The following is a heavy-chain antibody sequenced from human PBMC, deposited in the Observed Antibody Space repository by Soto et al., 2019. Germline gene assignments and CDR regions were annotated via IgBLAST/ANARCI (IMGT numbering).Heavy chain of an antibody. CDR3: ARTGLAYGNWFDP. J-gene: IGHJ5*02. CDR1: GGSISSGDYY. CDR2: IYYSGST. Sequence: PSETLSLTCTVSGGSISSGDYYWSWIRQPPGKGLEWIGYIYYSGSTYYNPSLTSRVTISVDTSKNQFSLKLSSVTVADTAVYYCARTGLAYGNWFDPWGQGTLVTVSS. D-gene: IGHD4-17*01. V-gene: IGHV4-30-4*01.